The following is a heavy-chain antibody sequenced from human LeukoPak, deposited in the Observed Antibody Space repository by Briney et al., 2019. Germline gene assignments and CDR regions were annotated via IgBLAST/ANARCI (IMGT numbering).Heavy chain of an antibody. CDR2: IYYSGST. Sequence: MPSETLSLTCTVSGGSISSYYWSWIRQPPGKGLEWIGYIYYSGSTNYNPSLKSRVTISVDTSKNQFSLKLSSVTAADTAVYYCARGGGLNYYYYYMDVWGKGTTVTISS. V-gene: IGHV4-59*01. CDR3: ARGGGLNYYYYYMDV. J-gene: IGHJ6*03. CDR1: GGSISSYY. D-gene: IGHD3-16*01.